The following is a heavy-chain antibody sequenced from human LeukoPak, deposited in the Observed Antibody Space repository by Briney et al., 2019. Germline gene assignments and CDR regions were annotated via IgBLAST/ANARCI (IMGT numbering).Heavy chain of an antibody. J-gene: IGHJ6*03. D-gene: IGHD5-18*01. Sequence: SVKVSCKASGGTFSSYAISWVRQAPGQGLEWMGGIIPIFGTANYAQKFQGRVTITADESTSTAYMELSSLRSEDTAVYYCARDIKSGGRWLRSYCYMDVWGIGTTVTVSS. V-gene: IGHV1-69*13. CDR2: IIPIFGTA. CDR3: ARDIKSGGRWLRSYCYMDV. CDR1: GGTFSSYA.